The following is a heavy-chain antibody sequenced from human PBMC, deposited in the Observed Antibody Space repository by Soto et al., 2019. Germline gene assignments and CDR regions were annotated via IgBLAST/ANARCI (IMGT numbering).Heavy chain of an antibody. CDR2: IYYSGST. J-gene: IGHJ6*02. CDR3: ARQDIVYGMDV. CDR1: GGSISSGGYY. D-gene: IGHD2-15*01. V-gene: IGHV4-30-4*08. Sequence: SETLSLTCTVSGGSISSGGYYWSWIRQHPGKGLEWIGYIYYSGSTYYNPSLKSRVTISVDTSKNQFSLKLSSVTAADTAVYYCARQDIVYGMDVWGQGTTVTVSS.